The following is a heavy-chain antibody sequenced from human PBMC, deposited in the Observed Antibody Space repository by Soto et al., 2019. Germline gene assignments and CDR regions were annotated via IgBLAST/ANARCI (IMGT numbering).Heavy chain of an antibody. D-gene: IGHD3-3*01. CDR1: GFTFSAYA. V-gene: IGHV3-64*02. CDR2: ISSNGDGT. CDR3: ARTTHDFWSGYPQGFFDY. J-gene: IGHJ4*02. Sequence: GGSLRLSCAAAGFTFSAYAMHWVRQAPGKGLEYVSAISSNGDGTFYADSVQGRFIISRDNSKNTLYLQVGRLRAEDMAVYYCARTTHDFWSGYPQGFFDYWGQGTLVTVSS.